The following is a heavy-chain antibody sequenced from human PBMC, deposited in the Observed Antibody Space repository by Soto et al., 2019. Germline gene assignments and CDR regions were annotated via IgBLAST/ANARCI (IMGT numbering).Heavy chain of an antibody. V-gene: IGHV4-39*01. Sequence: QLQLQESGPGLVKPSETLSLTCTVSGGSISSSSYYWGWIRQPPGKGLEWIGSIYYSGSTYYNPSLXXXXXXXXXXXXXXXXXXXXXXXXXXXAVYYCAGPTGAMVEGGFDYWGQGTLVTVSS. CDR1: GGSISSSSYY. D-gene: IGHD5-18*01. CDR3: AGPTGAMVEGGFDY. CDR2: IYYSGST. J-gene: IGHJ4*02.